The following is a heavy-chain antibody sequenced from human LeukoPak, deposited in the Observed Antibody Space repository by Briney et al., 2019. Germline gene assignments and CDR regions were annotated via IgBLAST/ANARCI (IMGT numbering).Heavy chain of an antibody. CDR3: ARNPGKWFRYGMDV. CDR2: IYYSGST. J-gene: IGHJ6*02. V-gene: IGHV4-31*03. Sequence: SETLSLTCTVSGGSISSGGYYWSWIRQHPGKGLEWIGYIYYSGSTYYNPSLKSRVTISVDTSKNQFSLKLSSVTAADTAVYYCARNPGKWFRYGMDVWGQGTTVTVSS. CDR1: GGSISSGGYY. D-gene: IGHD3-22*01.